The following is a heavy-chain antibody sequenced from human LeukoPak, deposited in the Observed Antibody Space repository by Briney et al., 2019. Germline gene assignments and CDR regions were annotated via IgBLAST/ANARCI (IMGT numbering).Heavy chain of an antibody. CDR3: VRDKFWQQLVTSFDY. D-gene: IGHD6-13*01. CDR1: GFTFSRYS. CDR2: ISSDGNNL. J-gene: IGHJ4*02. V-gene: IGHV3-21*06. Sequence: KAGGSLRLSCAASGFTFSRYSMNWVRQVPGKGLEWVSSISSDGNNLHYADSVKGRFTISRDNAENSLLLQMHSLRAEDTAVYYCVRDKFWQQLVTSFDYWGQGTLVTVSS.